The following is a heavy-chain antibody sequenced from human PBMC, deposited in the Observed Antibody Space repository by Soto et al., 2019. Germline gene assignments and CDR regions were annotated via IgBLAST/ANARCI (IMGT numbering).Heavy chain of an antibody. Sequence: GGSPRLSCAASGFTFSSYWMSWFRQAPGKGLEWVANIKEDGSEKYYVDSVKGRFTISRDNAKNSLFLRMNSLRAEDTAVYYCARRGDDFDYWGQGTLVTVSS. CDR1: GFTFSSYW. V-gene: IGHV3-7*01. D-gene: IGHD2-21*01. J-gene: IGHJ4*02. CDR3: ARRGDDFDY. CDR2: IKEDGSEK.